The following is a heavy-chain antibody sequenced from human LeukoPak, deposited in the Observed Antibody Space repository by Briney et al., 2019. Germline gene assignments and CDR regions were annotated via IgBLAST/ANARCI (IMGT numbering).Heavy chain of an antibody. V-gene: IGHV1-8*03. CDR2: MNPNSGNT. J-gene: IGHJ4*02. D-gene: IGHD3-3*01. CDR3: ARGSRFLEWLLTFDY. CDR1: GYTFTSYD. Sequence: ASVKVSCKASGYTFTSYDINWVRQATGQGLEWMGWMNPNSGNTGYAQKFQGRVTITRNTSISAAYMELSSLRSEDTAVYYCARGSRFLEWLLTFDYWGQGTLVTVSS.